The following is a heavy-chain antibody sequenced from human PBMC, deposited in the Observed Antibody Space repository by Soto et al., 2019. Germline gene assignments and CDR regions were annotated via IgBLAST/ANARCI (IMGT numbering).Heavy chain of an antibody. CDR1: GGTFSSYA. CDR2: IIPIFGTA. D-gene: IGHD3-16*02. J-gene: IGHJ3*02. Sequence: SVKVSCKASGGTFSSYAISWVRQAPGQGLEWMGGIIPIFGTANYAQKFQGRVAITADESTSTAYMELSSLGSEDTAVYYCARGQPVHDYVWGSYRSDAFDIWGQGTMVTVSS. CDR3: ARGQPVHDYVWGSYRSDAFDI. V-gene: IGHV1-69*13.